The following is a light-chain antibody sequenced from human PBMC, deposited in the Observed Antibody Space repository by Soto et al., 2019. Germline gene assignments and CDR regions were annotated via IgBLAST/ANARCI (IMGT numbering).Light chain of an antibody. J-gene: IGKJ5*01. Sequence: DIQMTQSPSSLFASVGDRVTITCRASQSISAYLNWYQQRPGKAPSLLIYAATRLHSGVPSRFSGSGSGTEFTLTISSLQPEDFATYYCQRSYRSISFGQGTRPEMK. CDR2: AAT. V-gene: IGKV1-39*01. CDR1: QSISAY. CDR3: QRSYRSIS.